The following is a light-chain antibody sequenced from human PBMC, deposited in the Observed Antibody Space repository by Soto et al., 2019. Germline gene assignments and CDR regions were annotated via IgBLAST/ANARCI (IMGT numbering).Light chain of an antibody. CDR3: CSYAGSSTYV. CDR2: EDS. CDR1: SSYFGSYNL. Sequence: QSALTQPASVSGSPGQSITISCTGTSSYFGSYNLVSWYQQHPGKAPKLMIYEDSKRPSGVSNRFSGSKSGNTASLTISGLQAEDDADYYCCSYAGSSTYVFVTGTKVTVL. J-gene: IGLJ1*01. V-gene: IGLV2-23*01.